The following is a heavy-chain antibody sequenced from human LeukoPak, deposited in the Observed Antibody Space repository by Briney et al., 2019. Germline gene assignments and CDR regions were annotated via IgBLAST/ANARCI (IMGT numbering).Heavy chain of an antibody. CDR2: INPNSGGT. D-gene: IGHD3-10*01. V-gene: IGHV1-2*06. Sequence: ASVKVSCKASGYTFTGYYMHWVRQAPGQGLEWMGRINPNSGGTNYAQKFQGRVTMTRDTSISTAYMELSRLRSDDTAAYYCARMSFGGWYYYGSGSSDYWGQRTLVTVSS. CDR3: ARMSFGGWYYYGSGSSDY. J-gene: IGHJ4*02. CDR1: GYTFTGYY.